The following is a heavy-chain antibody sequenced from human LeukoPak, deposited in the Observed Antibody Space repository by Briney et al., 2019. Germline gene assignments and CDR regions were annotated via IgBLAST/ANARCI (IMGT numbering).Heavy chain of an antibody. Sequence: GGSLRLSCAASVFIISNYNMNWVRQAPGKGLEWVSYISGSSTTIYYADSVKGRFTISRDNAKNSLYLQMNSLRDEDTAVYYRARAQYCGGDCYWSFDYWGQGTLVTVSS. CDR3: ARAQYCGGDCYWSFDY. D-gene: IGHD2-21*02. CDR1: VFIISNYN. V-gene: IGHV3-48*02. J-gene: IGHJ4*02. CDR2: ISGSSTTI.